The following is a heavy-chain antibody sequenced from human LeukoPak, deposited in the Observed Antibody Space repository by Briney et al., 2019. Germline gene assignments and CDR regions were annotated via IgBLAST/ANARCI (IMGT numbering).Heavy chain of an antibody. Sequence: ASVKVSCKASGYTFTGYYMHWVRQAPGHGLEWMGWINPNSGGTNYAQKLQGRVTMTTDTSTSTAYMELRSLRSDDTAVYYCARIGQNDYGDYEDYWGQGTLVTVSS. CDR2: INPNSGGT. V-gene: IGHV1-2*02. D-gene: IGHD4-17*01. CDR3: ARIGQNDYGDYEDY. CDR1: GYTFTGYY. J-gene: IGHJ4*02.